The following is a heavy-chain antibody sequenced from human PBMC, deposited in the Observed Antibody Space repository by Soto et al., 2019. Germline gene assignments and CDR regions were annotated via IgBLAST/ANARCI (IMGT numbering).Heavy chain of an antibody. CDR1: GFTFSSYA. Sequence: QVQLVESGGGVVQPGRSLSLSCAASGFTFSSYAMHWVRQAPGRGLEWVAVISYDESNKYYADSVKGRFTISRDNSKNTLYLQMNSLRAEDTAVYYCARDQPLLWFGELFLPYYYYYGMDVWGQGTTVTVSS. CDR2: ISYDESNK. CDR3: ARDQPLLWFGELFLPYYYYYGMDV. V-gene: IGHV3-30-3*01. J-gene: IGHJ6*02. D-gene: IGHD3-10*01.